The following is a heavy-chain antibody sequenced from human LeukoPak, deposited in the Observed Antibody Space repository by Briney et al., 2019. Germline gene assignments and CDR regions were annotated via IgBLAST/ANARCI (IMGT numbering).Heavy chain of an antibody. D-gene: IGHD1-26*01. CDR3: AREGAGATHDY. Sequence: PSETLSLTCTVSGGSISSYCWSWIRQPAGKGLEWIGRIYTSGSTNYNPSLKSRVTMSVDTSKTHFSLKLSSVTAADTAVYYCAREGAGATHDYWGQGTLVTVSS. CDR1: GGSISSYC. CDR2: IYTSGST. V-gene: IGHV4-4*07. J-gene: IGHJ4*02.